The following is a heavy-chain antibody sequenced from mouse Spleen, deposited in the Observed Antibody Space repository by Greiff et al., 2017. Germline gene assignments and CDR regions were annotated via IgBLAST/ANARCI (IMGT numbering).Heavy chain of an antibody. CDR3: ARHELVLGYFDY. CDR2: IYPSDSYT. D-gene: IGHD4-1*01. CDR1: GYTFTSYW. V-gene: IGHV1-69*02. J-gene: IGHJ2*01. Sequence: QVQLQQPGAELVRPGASVKLSCKASGYTFTSYWINWVKQRPGQGLEWIGNIYPSDSYTNYNQKFKDKATLTADKSSSTVYMELSRLTSEDSAVYFCARHELVLGYFDYWGQGTTLTVSS.